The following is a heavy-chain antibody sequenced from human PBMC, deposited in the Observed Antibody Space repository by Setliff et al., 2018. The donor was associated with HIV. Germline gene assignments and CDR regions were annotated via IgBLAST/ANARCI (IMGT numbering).Heavy chain of an antibody. V-gene: IGHV4-39*07. CDR3: ARDQGYSYGFYAFDI. CDR2: IYYSGGT. Sequence: SETLSLTCTVSGGFISSSSYYWGWIRQPPGKGLEWIGSIYYSGGTYCNPSLKSRVTISVDTSKNQFSLKLSSVPAADTAVYYCARDQGYSYGFYAFDIWGQGTMVTVSS. CDR1: GGFISSSSYY. D-gene: IGHD5-18*01. J-gene: IGHJ3*02.